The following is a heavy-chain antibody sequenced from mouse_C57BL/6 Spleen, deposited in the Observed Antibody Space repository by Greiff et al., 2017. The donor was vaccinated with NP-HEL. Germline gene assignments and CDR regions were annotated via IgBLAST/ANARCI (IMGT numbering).Heavy chain of an antibody. J-gene: IGHJ4*01. CDR3: ATLQGSMDY. CDR1: GYAFTNYL. Sequence: QVQLQQSGAELVRPGTSVKVSCKASGYAFTNYLIEWVKQRPGQGLEWIGVINPGSGGTNYNEKFKGKATLTADKSSSTAYMQLSSLTSEDSAVYFCATLQGSMDYWGQGTSVTVSS. CDR2: INPGSGGT. V-gene: IGHV1-54*01.